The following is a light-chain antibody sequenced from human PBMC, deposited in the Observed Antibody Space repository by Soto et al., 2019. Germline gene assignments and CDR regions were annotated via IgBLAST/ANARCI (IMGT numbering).Light chain of an antibody. V-gene: IGKV1-5*01. CDR2: DAS. CDR3: QQYNSYSWT. CDR1: QSISSW. Sequence: DIQMTHSPSTLSASVGDIVTITCRASQSISSWLAWYQQKPGKAPKLLIYDASSLESGVPSRFSGSGSGTEFTLTISSLQPDDFATYYCQQYNSYSWTFGHGTKVDIK. J-gene: IGKJ1*01.